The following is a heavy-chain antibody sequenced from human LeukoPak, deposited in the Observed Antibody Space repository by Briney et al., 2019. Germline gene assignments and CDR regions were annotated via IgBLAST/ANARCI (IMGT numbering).Heavy chain of an antibody. Sequence: PSETLSLTCAVSGGSISSSNWWSWVRQPPGKGLEWIGEIYHSGSTNYNPSLKSRVTISVDKSKNQFSLKLSSVTAADTAVYYCARRIVVVTGDAFDIWGQGTMVTVSS. CDR3: ARRIVVVTGDAFDI. CDR2: IYHSGST. CDR1: GGSISSSNW. J-gene: IGHJ3*02. D-gene: IGHD2-21*02. V-gene: IGHV4-4*02.